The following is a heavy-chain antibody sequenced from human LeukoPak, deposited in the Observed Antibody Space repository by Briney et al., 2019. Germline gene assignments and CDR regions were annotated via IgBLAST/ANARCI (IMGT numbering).Heavy chain of an antibody. V-gene: IGHV4-59*01. J-gene: IGHJ4*02. Sequence: SETLSLTCTVSGGSISSYYWSWIRQPPGKGLEWIGYIYYSGSTNYNPSLKSRVTMSVDTSKNQFSLKLSSVTAADAAVYYCARAGTAMVTVDYWGQGTLVTVSS. CDR1: GGSISSYY. CDR2: IYYSGST. D-gene: IGHD5-18*01. CDR3: ARAGTAMVTVDY.